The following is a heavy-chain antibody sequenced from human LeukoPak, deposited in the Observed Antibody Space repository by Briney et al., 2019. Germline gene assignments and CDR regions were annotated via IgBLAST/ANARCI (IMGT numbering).Heavy chain of an antibody. Sequence: GGSLRLSCAASGFTFSSYWMHWVRQAPGKGLVWVSRINSDGSSTSYADSVKGRFTISRDNAKNTLYLQMNSLRAEDTAVYYCARDRFVRSGSEHLINWFDPWGQGTLVTVSS. CDR1: GFTFSSYW. CDR3: ARDRFVRSGSEHLINWFDP. J-gene: IGHJ5*02. D-gene: IGHD6-13*01. CDR2: INSDGSST. V-gene: IGHV3-74*01.